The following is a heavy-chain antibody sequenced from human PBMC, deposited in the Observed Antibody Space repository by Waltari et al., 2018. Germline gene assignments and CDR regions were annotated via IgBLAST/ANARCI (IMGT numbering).Heavy chain of an antibody. J-gene: IGHJ4*02. D-gene: IGHD3-3*01. V-gene: IGHV4-31*03. Sequence: QVQLQESGPGLVKPSQTLSLTCTVSGGSISSGGYYWSWIRQHPGKGLEWIGYIYYSGSTYYNPSLKSRVTISVDTSKSQFSLKLSSVTAADTAVYYCARGILEWLSFDYWGQGTLVTVSS. CDR1: GGSISSGGYY. CDR2: IYYSGST. CDR3: ARGILEWLSFDY.